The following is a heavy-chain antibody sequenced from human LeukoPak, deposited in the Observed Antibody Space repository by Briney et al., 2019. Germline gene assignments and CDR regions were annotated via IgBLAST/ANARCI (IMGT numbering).Heavy chain of an antibody. D-gene: IGHD3-22*01. Sequence: PGGSLRLSCAASGFTFDDYAMHWVRQAPGKGLEWVSGISWNSGSIGYADSVKGRFTISRDNAKNSLYLQMNSLRADDTAVYYCERDRLYYYDSSGYYWDYWGQGTLVTVSS. CDR2: ISWNSGSI. V-gene: IGHV3-9*01. J-gene: IGHJ4*02. CDR1: GFTFDDYA. CDR3: ERDRLYYYDSSGYYWDY.